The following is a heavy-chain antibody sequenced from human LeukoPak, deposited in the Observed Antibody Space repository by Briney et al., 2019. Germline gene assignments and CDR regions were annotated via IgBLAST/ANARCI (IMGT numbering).Heavy chain of an antibody. D-gene: IGHD6-19*01. CDR1: GYTFTSYA. CDR2: INAGNGNT. Sequence: ASVKVSCKASGYTFTSYAMHWVRQAPGQRLEWMGWINAGNGNTKYSQEFQGRVTITRDTSASTAYMELSSLRSEDMAVYYCARESSGWYGSGFDYWGQGTLVTVSS. V-gene: IGHV1-3*03. CDR3: ARESSGWYGSGFDY. J-gene: IGHJ4*02.